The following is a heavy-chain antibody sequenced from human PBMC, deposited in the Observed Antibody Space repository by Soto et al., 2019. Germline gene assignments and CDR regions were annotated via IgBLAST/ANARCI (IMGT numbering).Heavy chain of an antibody. CDR1: GFTFPNYP. CDR2: ISGRGGTT. D-gene: IGHD3-9*01. J-gene: IGHJ3*02. V-gene: IGHV3-23*01. Sequence: EVQLLESGGGLVQPGGSRGPSVAASGFTFPNYPMSWLRKPPGKGLEWVSAISGRGGTTYYEDSVKGRFTISRDTSKNTLYVQMNSLRAEDTAVYYCAKVQSLIIGAFDIWGQGTMVTVSS. CDR3: AKVQSLIIGAFDI.